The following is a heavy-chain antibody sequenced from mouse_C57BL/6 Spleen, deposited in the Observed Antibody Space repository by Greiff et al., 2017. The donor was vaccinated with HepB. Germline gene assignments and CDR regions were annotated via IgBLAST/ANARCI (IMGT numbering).Heavy chain of an antibody. J-gene: IGHJ1*03. CDR1: GYTFTSYW. Sequence: QVQLQQPGAELVMPGASVKLSCKASGYTFTSYWMHWVKQRPGQGLEWIGEIDPSDSYTNYNQKFKGKSTLTVDKSSSTAYMQLSSLTSEDSAVYYCARAPYGSSPGYFDVWGTGTTVTVSS. V-gene: IGHV1-69*01. D-gene: IGHD1-1*01. CDR2: IDPSDSYT. CDR3: ARAPYGSSPGYFDV.